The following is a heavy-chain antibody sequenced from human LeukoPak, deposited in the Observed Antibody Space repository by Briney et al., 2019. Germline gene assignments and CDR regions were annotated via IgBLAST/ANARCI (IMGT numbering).Heavy chain of an antibody. D-gene: IGHD3-16*01. CDR2: ISGSGGST. V-gene: IGHV3-23*01. Sequence: QTGGSLRLSCAASGFTFSSYAMSWVRQAPGKGLEWVSSISGSGGSTYYADSVKGRFTISRDNSKNTLYLQMNSLRAEDTAVYYCAKGRDDYVWGRLDYWGQGTLVTVSS. CDR3: AKGRDDYVWGRLDY. CDR1: GFTFSSYA. J-gene: IGHJ4*02.